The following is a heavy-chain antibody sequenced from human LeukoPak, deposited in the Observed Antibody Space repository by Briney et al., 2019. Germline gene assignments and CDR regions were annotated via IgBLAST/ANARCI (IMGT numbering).Heavy chain of an antibody. CDR2: IKQDGSEK. Sequence: PGGSLRPSCAASGFTFRSYVMSWVRQAPGKGLEWVANIKQDGSEKYYVDSVKGRFTISRDNAKNSLYLQMNSLRAEDTTVYYYARVMAGINFDYWGQGTLVTVSS. D-gene: IGHD6-19*01. CDR3: ARVMAGINFDY. V-gene: IGHV3-7*01. J-gene: IGHJ4*02. CDR1: GFTFRSYV.